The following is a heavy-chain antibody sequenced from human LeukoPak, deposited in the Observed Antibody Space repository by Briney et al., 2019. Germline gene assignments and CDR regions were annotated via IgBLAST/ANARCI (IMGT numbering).Heavy chain of an antibody. J-gene: IGHJ4*02. V-gene: IGHV4-39*07. Sequence: SETLSLTCTVSGGSISTTTYYWGWIRQPPGKGREWIGSMYYTGSTYYNPSLKSRVTISVDTSKNQFSLRLSSVTAADTAVYYCARGTRVYGGNTFDYWGQGTLVTVSS. CDR1: GGSISTTTYY. CDR3: ARGTRVYGGNTFDY. D-gene: IGHD4-23*01. CDR2: MYYTGST.